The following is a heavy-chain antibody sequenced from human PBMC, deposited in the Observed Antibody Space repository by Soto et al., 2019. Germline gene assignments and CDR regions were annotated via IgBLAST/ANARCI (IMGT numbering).Heavy chain of an antibody. D-gene: IGHD2-8*01. CDR1: GYTFTSYY. Sequence: GPSVKVSCKASGYTFTSYYMHWVRQAPGQGLEWMGIINPSGGSTSYAQKFQGRVTMTRDTSTSTVYMELSSLRSEDTAVYYCAILGGYCTNGVCAADSVTSFDYWGQGTLVT. CDR3: AILGGYCTNGVCAADSVTSFDY. V-gene: IGHV1-46*01. CDR2: INPSGGST. J-gene: IGHJ4*02.